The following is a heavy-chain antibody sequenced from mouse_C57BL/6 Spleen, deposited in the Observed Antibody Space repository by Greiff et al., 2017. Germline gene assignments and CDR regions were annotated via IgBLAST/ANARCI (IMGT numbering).Heavy chain of an antibody. CDR3: TTGGDYYGSPYWYFDV. CDR2: IDPEDGDT. D-gene: IGHD1-1*01. V-gene: IGHV14-1*01. J-gene: IGHJ1*03. Sequence: VQLQQSGAELVRPGASVKLSCTASGFNIKDYYMHWVKQRPEQGLEWIGRIDPEDGDTEYAPKFQGKATMTADTSSNTAYLQLSSLTSEDTAVYYCTTGGDYYGSPYWYFDVWGTGTTVTVSS. CDR1: GFNIKDYY.